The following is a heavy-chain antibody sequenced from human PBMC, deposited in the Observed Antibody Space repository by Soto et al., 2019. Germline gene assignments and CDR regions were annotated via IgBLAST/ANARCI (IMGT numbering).Heavy chain of an antibody. Sequence: GGSLRLSCAASGVTFSSYAMHWVRQAPGKGLEWVAVIIYVVSNKYYADSVKGRFTITRDNAKNSLYLQMSSLRADDTAVYFCAGWGGHDYNYWGQGIMVTVSS. CDR2: IIYVVSNK. D-gene: IGHD4-4*01. J-gene: IGHJ4*02. CDR1: GVTFSSYA. CDR3: AGWGGHDYNY. V-gene: IGHV3-30-3*01.